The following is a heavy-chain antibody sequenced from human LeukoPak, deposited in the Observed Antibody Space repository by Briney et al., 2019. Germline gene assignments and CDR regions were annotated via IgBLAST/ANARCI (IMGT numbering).Heavy chain of an antibody. CDR2: ISGSDGSS. Sequence: GSVRLSCAASGFTFNSFAMNWVRQAPGKGLEWVSSISGSDGSSHYADFVKGRFTISRDNSKNTLHLQMNSLRAEDTAVYYCAKSLGVGGYTRYKGFDQWGQGTLVTVSS. J-gene: IGHJ4*02. V-gene: IGHV3-23*01. CDR1: GFTFNSFA. D-gene: IGHD3-16*02. CDR3: AKSLGVGGYTRYKGFDQ.